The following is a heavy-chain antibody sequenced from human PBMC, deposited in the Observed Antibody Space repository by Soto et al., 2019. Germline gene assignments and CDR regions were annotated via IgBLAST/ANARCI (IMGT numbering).Heavy chain of an antibody. CDR2: VFYVGYA. D-gene: IGHD6-19*01. J-gene: IGHJ4*02. Sequence: QVQLQESGPGLVMPSEPLSLPCTVSGDSISGSPYYWGWIRQPPGKRLEWIASVFYVGYAVYTPSLSSRATISVDTSKNQFYLKLAAVAAADTAIYCCARLQTAVPQYGGQGIRVSVSS. CDR1: GDSISGSPYY. CDR3: ARLQTAVPQY. V-gene: IGHV4-39*01.